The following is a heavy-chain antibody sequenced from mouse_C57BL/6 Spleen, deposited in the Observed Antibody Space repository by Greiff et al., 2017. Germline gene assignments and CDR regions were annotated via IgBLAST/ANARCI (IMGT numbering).Heavy chain of an antibody. CDR2: IYPGDGDT. CDR3: ARRSCYDYFDD. V-gene: IGHV1-82*01. CDR1: GYAFSSSW. Sequence: VQLQQSGPELVKPGASVKISCKASGYAFSSSWMNWVKQRPGKGLEWIGRIYPGDGDTNYNGKFKGKATLTADKSSSTAYMQLSSLTSEDSAVYCCARRSCYDYFDDWGQGTTLTVSS. D-gene: IGHD3-2*02. J-gene: IGHJ2*01.